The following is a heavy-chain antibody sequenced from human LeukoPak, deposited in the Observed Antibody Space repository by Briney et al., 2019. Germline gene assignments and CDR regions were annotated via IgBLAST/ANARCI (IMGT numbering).Heavy chain of an antibody. D-gene: IGHD6-13*01. CDR3: ARRSSTSWGMDV. CDR1: GFTVSNSY. J-gene: IGHJ6*02. CDR2: IYSGGST. Sequence: GGSLRLSCAVSGFTVSNSYMSWVRQAPGKGLEWVSVIYSGGSTYYADSVKDRFTISRDNSKNTLYLQLNTLRAEDTAVYYCARRSSTSWGMDVWGQGTTVTVSS. V-gene: IGHV3-66*04.